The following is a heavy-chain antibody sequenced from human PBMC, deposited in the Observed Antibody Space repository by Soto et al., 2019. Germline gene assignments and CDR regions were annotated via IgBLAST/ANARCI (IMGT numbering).Heavy chain of an antibody. CDR2: IYTGGGT. Sequence: ASVKVSCKASGFTLTSSAVQWVRQAPGKGLEWVSLIYTGGGTNYADAVKGRFTISRDTSRNTVDLQMNSLRADDSAVYYCATLSVGASGTNYDSFDYWGQGTLVTVSS. D-gene: IGHD3-16*01. V-gene: IGHV3-53*01. CDR1: GFTLTSSA. CDR3: ATLSVGASGTNYDSFDY. J-gene: IGHJ4*02.